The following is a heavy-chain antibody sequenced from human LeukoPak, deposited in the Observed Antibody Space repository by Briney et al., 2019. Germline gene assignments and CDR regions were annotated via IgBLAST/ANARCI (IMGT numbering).Heavy chain of an antibody. CDR1: GGSISSGSYY. D-gene: IGHD3-9*01. V-gene: IGHV4-61*02. Sequence: PSQTLSLTCTVSGGSISSGSYYWSWIRQPAGKGLEWIRRIYTSGSTNYNPSLKSRVTISVDTSKNQFSLKLSSVTAADTAVYYCVGTYDILTGYTPYFDYWGQGTLVTVSS. CDR3: VGTYDILTGYTPYFDY. J-gene: IGHJ4*02. CDR2: IYTSGST.